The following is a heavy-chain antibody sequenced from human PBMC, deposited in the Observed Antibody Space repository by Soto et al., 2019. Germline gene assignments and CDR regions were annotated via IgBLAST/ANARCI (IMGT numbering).Heavy chain of an antibody. CDR2: INHSGST. V-gene: IGHV4-39*07. CDR1: GGSFSSSSYC. Sequence: SETLSLTCTVSGGSFSSSSYCWGCLRQAPGKGLEWIGEINHSGSTNYNPSLKSRVTISADTSKNQFSLKLSSVTAADTAVYYCARLVRGVISSWDYYMDVWGKGTTVT. CDR3: ARLVRGVISSWDYYMDV. D-gene: IGHD3-10*01. J-gene: IGHJ6*03.